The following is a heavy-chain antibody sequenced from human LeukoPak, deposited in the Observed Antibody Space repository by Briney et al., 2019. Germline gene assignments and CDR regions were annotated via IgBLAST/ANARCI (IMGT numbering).Heavy chain of an antibody. CDR1: GGSFSGYY. Sequence: SETLSLTCAVYGGSFSGYYWSWIRQPPGKGLEWIGEINHSGSTNYNPSLKSRVTISVDTSKNQFSLKLSSVTAADTAVYYCARGMTLAAAGLDNCGQGTLVTVSS. CDR2: INHSGST. J-gene: IGHJ4*02. D-gene: IGHD6-13*01. V-gene: IGHV4-34*01. CDR3: ARGMTLAAAGLDN.